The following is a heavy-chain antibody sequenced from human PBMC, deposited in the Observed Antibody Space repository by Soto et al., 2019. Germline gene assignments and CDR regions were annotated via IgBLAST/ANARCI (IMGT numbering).Heavy chain of an antibody. CDR3: ARGRHWLDY. D-gene: IGHD6-19*01. Sequence: QVQLQESGPGLVKPSETLSLTCTVSGGSTSNYHWSWIRQPPGKGQEWIGHIYYTESTNYNPSPESRVTISVDTSENQFSLRLSSVTAADTAIYYCARGRHWLDYWGQGTLVTVSS. CDR2: IYYTEST. CDR1: GGSTSNYH. V-gene: IGHV4-59*01. J-gene: IGHJ4*02.